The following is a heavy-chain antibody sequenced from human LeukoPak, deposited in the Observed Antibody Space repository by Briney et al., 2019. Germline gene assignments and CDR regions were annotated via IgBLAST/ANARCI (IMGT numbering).Heavy chain of an antibody. CDR3: AKDLRLGYSSGWMFDY. CDR2: ISGSGGST. Sequence: GGSLRLSCAASGFTFSSYGMSWVRQAPGKGLEWVSAISGSGGSTYYADSVKGRFTISRDNSKNTLYLQMNSLRAEDTAVYYGAKDLRLGYSSGWMFDYWGQGTLVTVSS. J-gene: IGHJ4*02. D-gene: IGHD6-19*01. V-gene: IGHV3-23*01. CDR1: GFTFSSYG.